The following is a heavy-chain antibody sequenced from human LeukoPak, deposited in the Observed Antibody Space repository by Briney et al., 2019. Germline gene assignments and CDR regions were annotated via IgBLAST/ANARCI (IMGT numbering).Heavy chain of an antibody. CDR1: GGTFSSYA. D-gene: IGHD2-15*01. CDR3: ARDRGYCSGGSCPAALDY. J-gene: IGHJ4*02. CDR2: IIPIFGIA. V-gene: IGHV1-69*04. Sequence: SVKVSCKASGGTFSSYAIGWVRQAPGQGLEWMGRIIPIFGIANYAQKFQGRVTITADKSTSTAYMELSSLRSEDTAVYYCARDRGYCSGGSCPAALDYWGQGTLVTVSS.